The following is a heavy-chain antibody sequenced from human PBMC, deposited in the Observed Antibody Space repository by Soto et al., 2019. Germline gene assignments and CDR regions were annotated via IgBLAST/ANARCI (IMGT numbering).Heavy chain of an antibody. D-gene: IGHD2-2*01. CDR1: GYTFTSYA. V-gene: IGHV1-3*01. CDR3: ARAVCSSTSCSRDYYYGMDV. Sequence: ASVKVSCKASGYTFTSYAMHWVRQAPGRRLEWMGWINAGNGNTKYSQKFQGRVTITRDTSASTAYMELSSLRSEDTAVYYCARAVCSSTSCSRDYYYGMDVWGQGTTVTVSS. CDR2: INAGNGNT. J-gene: IGHJ6*02.